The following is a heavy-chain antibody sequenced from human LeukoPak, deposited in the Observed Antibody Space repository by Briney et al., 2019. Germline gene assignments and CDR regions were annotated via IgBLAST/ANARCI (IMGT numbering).Heavy chain of an antibody. CDR3: TTDSGNDPFDY. Sequence: PGGSLRLSCAASGFTFSSYNMNWVRQAPGKGLEWVSSITSSSNYIYYADSVKGRFTISRDNAKNSLYLQMNSLKTEDTAVYFCTTDSGNDPFDYWGQGTLVTVSS. CDR1: GFTFSSYN. V-gene: IGHV3-21*03. D-gene: IGHD5-12*01. CDR2: ITSSSNYI. J-gene: IGHJ4*02.